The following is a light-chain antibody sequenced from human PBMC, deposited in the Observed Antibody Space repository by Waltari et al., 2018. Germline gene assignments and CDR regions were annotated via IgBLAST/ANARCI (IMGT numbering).Light chain of an antibody. CDR2: QDN. CDR3: QAWDRNTYVV. V-gene: IGLV3-1*01. J-gene: IGLJ2*01. CDR1: KLEDKY. Sequence: SYELTQPPSVSVSPGQTATIPCSGDKLEDKYASCYQQRPGQSPVLVIYQDNRRPSGIPERFSGSTSGNTATLTISGTQAMDEADYYCQAWDRNTYVVFGGGTKVTVL.